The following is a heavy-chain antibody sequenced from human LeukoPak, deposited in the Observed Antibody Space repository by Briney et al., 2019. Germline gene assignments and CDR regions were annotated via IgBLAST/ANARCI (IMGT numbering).Heavy chain of an antibody. CDR2: IYTGGTT. CDR3: ARDVAAPGGVYFDY. J-gene: IGHJ4*02. D-gene: IGHD3-16*01. Sequence: PGGSLRLSCAASGFTVSSNSMSWVRQAPGKGLVWVSVIYTGGTTYYADSVKGRFTISRDNSKNTLCLQMNSLRAEDTAVYYCARDVAAPGGVYFDYWGQGTLVTVSS. V-gene: IGHV3-66*01. CDR1: GFTVSSNS.